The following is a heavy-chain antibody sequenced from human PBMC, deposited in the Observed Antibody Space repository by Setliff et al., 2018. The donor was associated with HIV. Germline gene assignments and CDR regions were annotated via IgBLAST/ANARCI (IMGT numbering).Heavy chain of an antibody. Sequence: GASVKVSCKASGYTFTSYYMHWVRQAPGQGLEWMGMVYPSDGSTSYAQKFQGRVTITTDESTSTAYMELSSLRSEDTAVYYCARALWVDGDYYYGMDVWGQGTTVTVSS. D-gene: IGHD5-18*01. CDR1: GYTFTSYY. J-gene: IGHJ6*02. V-gene: IGHV1-46*01. CDR3: ARALWVDGDYYYGMDV. CDR2: VYPSDGST.